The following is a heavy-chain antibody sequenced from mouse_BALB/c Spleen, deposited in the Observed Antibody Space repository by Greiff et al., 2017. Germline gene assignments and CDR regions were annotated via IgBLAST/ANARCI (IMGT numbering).Heavy chain of an antibody. V-gene: IGHV3-2*02. Sequence: EVKLMESGPGLVKPSQSLSLTCTVTGYSITSDYAWNWIRQFPGNKLEWMGYISYSGSTSYNPSLKSRISITRDTSKNQFFLQLNSVTTEDTATYYCARGGTTVVATVDYWGQGTTLTVSS. J-gene: IGHJ2*01. CDR2: ISYSGST. D-gene: IGHD1-1*01. CDR1: GYSITSDYA. CDR3: ARGGTTVVATVDY.